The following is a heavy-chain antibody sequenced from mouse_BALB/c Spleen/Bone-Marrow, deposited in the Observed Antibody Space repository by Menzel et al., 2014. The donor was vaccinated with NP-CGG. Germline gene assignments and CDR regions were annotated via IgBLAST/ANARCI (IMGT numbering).Heavy chain of an antibody. D-gene: IGHD2-4*01. CDR3: ARKSQGAYDSMNY. V-gene: IGHV1S56*01. CDR1: GYTFTSYY. J-gene: IGHJ4*01. Sequence: QVQLQQSGPELVKPGASVRISCKASGYTFTSYYIHWVKQRPGQGLEWIGWIYPGDFNTKYNEKFKGKATPTADKSSSTAYMQLSSLTSGDSAVYFCARKSQGAYDSMNYWGPGTSVTVSS. CDR2: IYPGDFNT.